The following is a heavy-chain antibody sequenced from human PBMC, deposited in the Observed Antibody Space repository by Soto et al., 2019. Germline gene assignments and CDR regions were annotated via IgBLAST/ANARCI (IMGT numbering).Heavy chain of an antibody. CDR2: IYYSGST. Sequence: WETLSLTCSVSGDSISSDGYYWSWIRQPPGKGLEWIGYIYYSGSTNYNPSLKTRVTISLDTSQSQFSLKLSSVTTADTAVYYCARVNYCSSSSCYWLDYWGQGTLVTVSS. J-gene: IGHJ4*02. CDR1: GDSISSDGYY. D-gene: IGHD2-2*01. V-gene: IGHV4-61*08. CDR3: ARVNYCSSSSCYWLDY.